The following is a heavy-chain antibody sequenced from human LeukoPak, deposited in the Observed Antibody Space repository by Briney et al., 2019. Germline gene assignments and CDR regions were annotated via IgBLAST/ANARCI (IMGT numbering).Heavy chain of an antibody. Sequence: GGSLRLSCAASGFTFSDHYMDWVRQAPGKGLEWVGRTRNKANSYTTEYAASVKGRFTISRDDSKNSLYLQMNSLKTEDTAVYYCTTEYRYYYDSSGSWGQGTLVTVSS. CDR3: TTEYRYYYDSSGS. J-gene: IGHJ4*02. CDR2: TRNKANSYTT. CDR1: GFTFSDHY. V-gene: IGHV3-72*01. D-gene: IGHD3-22*01.